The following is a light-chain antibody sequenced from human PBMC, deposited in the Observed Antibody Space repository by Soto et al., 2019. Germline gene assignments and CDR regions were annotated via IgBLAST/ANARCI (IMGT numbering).Light chain of an antibody. CDR2: EVT. J-gene: IGLJ2*01. CDR3: SSYAGSNNLI. Sequence: QSALTQPPSASGSPGQSVTISCTGTSSDVGGYSYVSWYQQHPGKAPKLMIYEVTKRPSGVPNRFSGSKSGNTASLTVSGLQVEDESDYYCSSYAGSNNLIFGGGTKLTV. CDR1: SSDVGGYSY. V-gene: IGLV2-8*01.